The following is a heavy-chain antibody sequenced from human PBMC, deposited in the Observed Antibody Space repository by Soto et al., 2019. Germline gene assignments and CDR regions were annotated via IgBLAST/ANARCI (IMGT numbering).Heavy chain of an antibody. J-gene: IGHJ4*02. Sequence: SETLSLTCTVSGGSISSYYWSWIRQPAGKGLEWIGRIYTSGSTNYNSSLKSRVTMSVDTSKNQFSLKLSSVTAADTAVYFCARQRTSVVTQAYFDVWGPGSLVTVSS. CDR3: ARQRTSVVTQAYFDV. V-gene: IGHV4-4*07. CDR1: GGSISSYY. CDR2: IYTSGST. D-gene: IGHD2-21*02.